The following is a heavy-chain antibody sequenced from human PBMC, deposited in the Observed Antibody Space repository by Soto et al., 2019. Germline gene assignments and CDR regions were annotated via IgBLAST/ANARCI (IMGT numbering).Heavy chain of an antibody. V-gene: IGHV1-24*01. J-gene: IGHJ3*01. D-gene: IGHD1-1*01. CDR3: VTYLTTTAHVFDF. CDR1: GYALSELS. Sequence: VKVSCKISGYALSELSIHWVRQAPGKGLEWMGGSDPEDGETVYTQKFQGRVTMTEGTSPDTAFLELSGLRSEDTAVYYCVTYLTTTAHVFDFWGQGTLVTVS. CDR2: SDPEDGET.